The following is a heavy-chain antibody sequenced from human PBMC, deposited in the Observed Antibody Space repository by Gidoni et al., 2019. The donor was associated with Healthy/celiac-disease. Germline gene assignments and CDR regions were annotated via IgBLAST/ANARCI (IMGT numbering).Heavy chain of an antibody. CDR2: IKSKTDGGTT. CDR1: GLTFSNDW. J-gene: IGHJ6*03. CDR3: TTDGFGDFWGGYTNYYYMDV. Sequence: EVQLVESGGGLVKPGGSLRLSCAASGLTFSNDWMCWVRQAPGKGLEWVGRIKSKTDGGTTDYAAPVKGRFTISRDDSKNTLYLQMNSLKTEDTAVYYCTTDGFGDFWGGYTNYYYMDVWGKGTTVTVSS. V-gene: IGHV3-15*01. D-gene: IGHD3-3*01.